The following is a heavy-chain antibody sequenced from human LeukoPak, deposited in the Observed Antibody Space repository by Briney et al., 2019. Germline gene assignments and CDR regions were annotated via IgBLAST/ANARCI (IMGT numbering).Heavy chain of an antibody. J-gene: IGHJ3*02. CDR3: AREGRSGGSYLDDAFDI. CDR2: IYYSGST. V-gene: IGHV4-31*03. Sequence: PSETLSLTCTVSGGSISSGGYYWSWIRQHPVKGLEWIGYIYYSGSTYYNPSLKSRVTISVDTSKNQFSLKLSSVTAADTAVYYCAREGRSGGSYLDDAFDIWGQGTMVTVSS. CDR1: GGSISSGGYY. D-gene: IGHD1-26*01.